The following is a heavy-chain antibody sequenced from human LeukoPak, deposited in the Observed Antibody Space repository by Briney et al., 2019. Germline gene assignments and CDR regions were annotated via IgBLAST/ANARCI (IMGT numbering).Heavy chain of an antibody. CDR1: GFTFNSYV. Sequence: GGSLRLSCAASGFTFNSYVMSWVRQAPGKGLEWVSVIRGSGASTWYAESVKGRFTISRDNSKNTVYLQMNYLRAEDTALYYCATGYYEHIWGSYRSDVFDMWGQGTMVTVSS. CDR2: IRGSGAST. V-gene: IGHV3-23*01. CDR3: ATGYYEHIWGSYRSDVFDM. J-gene: IGHJ3*02. D-gene: IGHD3-16*02.